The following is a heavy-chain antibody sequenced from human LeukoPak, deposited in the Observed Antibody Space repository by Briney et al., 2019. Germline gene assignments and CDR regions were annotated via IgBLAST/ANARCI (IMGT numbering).Heavy chain of an antibody. D-gene: IGHD6-6*01. J-gene: IGHJ4*02. CDR3: ARGISIAALGYYFDY. Sequence: SGGSLRLSCAASGFTFSSYWMHWVRQAPGKGLEWVSYISSSSSTIYYADSVKGRFTISRDNAKNSLYLQMNSLRAEDTAVYYCARGISIAALGYYFDYWGQGTLVTVSS. V-gene: IGHV3-48*01. CDR1: GFTFSSYW. CDR2: ISSSSSTI.